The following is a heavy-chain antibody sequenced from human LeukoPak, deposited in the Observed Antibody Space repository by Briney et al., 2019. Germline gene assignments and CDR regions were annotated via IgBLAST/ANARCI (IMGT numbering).Heavy chain of an antibody. V-gene: IGHV3-30*04. Sequence: GGSVTLSCRPWVYTFSSYTIHWPRQAPGRGLEWLAVISNDGNEKYYPDSVKGRFTLSRDNSKNALYLQVHSLRAEDWVVYYCARDRRSDGDYVLDYGGQGTLVTVS. CDR2: ISNDGNEK. J-gene: IGHJ4*02. CDR3: ARDRRSDGDYVLDY. D-gene: IGHD4-17*01. CDR1: VYTFSSYT.